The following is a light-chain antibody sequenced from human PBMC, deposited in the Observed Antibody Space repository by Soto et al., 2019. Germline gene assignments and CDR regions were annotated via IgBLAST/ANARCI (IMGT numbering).Light chain of an antibody. CDR2: GAS. J-gene: IGKJ2*01. V-gene: IGKV3-15*01. CDR3: QQYNNWPPLT. Sequence: EIVMTQAPATLSVSPGERATLSCRASQSVSSNLAWYHQNPGQAPRLLIYGASTRATGIQARFSGSGSGTEFTLTISSLQSEDFAVYYCQQYNNWPPLTFGQGTKLEIK. CDR1: QSVSSN.